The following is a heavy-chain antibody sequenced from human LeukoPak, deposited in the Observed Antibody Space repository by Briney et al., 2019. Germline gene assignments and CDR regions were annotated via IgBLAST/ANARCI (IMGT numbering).Heavy chain of an antibody. CDR1: GFTFSSYG. J-gene: IGHJ6*03. V-gene: IGHV3-33*06. D-gene: IGHD3-3*01. Sequence: GGSLRLSCAASGFTFSSYGMHWVRQAPGKGLEWVAVIWYDGSNKYYADSVKGRFTISRDNSKNTLYLQMNSLRAEDTAVYYCAKVASRFYYYHMDVWGKGTTVTVSS. CDR3: AKVASRFYYYHMDV. CDR2: IWYDGSNK.